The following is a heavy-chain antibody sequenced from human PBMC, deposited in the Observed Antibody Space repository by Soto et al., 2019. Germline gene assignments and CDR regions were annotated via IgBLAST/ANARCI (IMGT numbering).Heavy chain of an antibody. CDR1: GGSVSSSSYY. D-gene: IGHD2-2*01. CDR3: ARRCTRASCYATQD. J-gene: IGHJ4*02. CDR2: IYYSGIT. V-gene: IGHV4-39*01. Sequence: QLQLQESGPGLVKPSETLSLTCTVSGGSVSSSSYYWAWIRQPPGKGLEWIGTIYYSGITYYSPSLKSRGTISVDTSKDQFSLKLNSVTAAATAVYYCARRCTRASCYATQDWGQGTLVTVSS.